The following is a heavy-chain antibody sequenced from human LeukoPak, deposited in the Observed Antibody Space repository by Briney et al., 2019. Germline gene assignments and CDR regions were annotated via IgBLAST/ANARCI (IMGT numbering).Heavy chain of an antibody. CDR3: TAESSYEGLFDY. V-gene: IGHV3-11*01. J-gene: IGHJ4*02. D-gene: IGHD5-12*01. CDR1: GFTFSDYY. Sequence: GGSLRLSCAASGFTFSDYYMSWIRQAPGKGLEWVSYISSSGSTIYYADSVKGRFTISRDNAKNSLYLQMNSLKTEDTAVYYCTAESSYEGLFDYWGQGTLVTVSS. CDR2: ISSSGSTI.